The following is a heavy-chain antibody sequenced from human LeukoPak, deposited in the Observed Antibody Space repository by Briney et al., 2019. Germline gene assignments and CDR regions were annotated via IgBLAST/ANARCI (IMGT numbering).Heavy chain of an antibody. CDR3: ARHLRSLWMLTP. Sequence: SETLSLTCTVSGGSISSSSYYWGWIRQPPGKGLEWIGSIYYSGSTYYNPSLKSRVTISVDTSKNQFSLNLSSVTAADTAVYYCARHLRSLWMLTPWGQGTLVSVSA. V-gene: IGHV4-39*01. CDR1: GGSISSSSYY. D-gene: IGHD2-2*03. J-gene: IGHJ5*02. CDR2: IYYSGST.